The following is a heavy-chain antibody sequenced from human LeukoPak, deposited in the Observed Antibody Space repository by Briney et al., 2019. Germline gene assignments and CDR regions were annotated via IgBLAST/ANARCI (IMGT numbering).Heavy chain of an antibody. Sequence: GASVKVSCKASGYTFTSYGISWVRQAPGQGLEWMGWISAYNGNTNYAQKLQGRVTMTTDTSTSTAYMELRSLRSDDTAVYYCATGEDYYGSGRSFDYWGQGTLVTVSS. J-gene: IGHJ4*01. CDR1: GYTFTSYG. CDR3: ATGEDYYGSGRSFDY. V-gene: IGHV1-18*01. D-gene: IGHD3-10*01. CDR2: ISAYNGNT.